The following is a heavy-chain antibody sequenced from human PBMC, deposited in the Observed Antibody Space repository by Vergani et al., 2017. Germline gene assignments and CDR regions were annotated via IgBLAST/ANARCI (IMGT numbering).Heavy chain of an antibody. CDR1: GFTFDDYA. Sequence: EVQLLDSGGGLVQPGGSLRLSCAASGFTFDDYAMHWVRQAPGKGLEWVSLISWDGGSTYYADSVKGRFTISRDNSKNSLYLQMNSLRAEDTALYYCAKDMNCSSTSCYGLYYYGMDVWGQGTTVTVSS. J-gene: IGHJ6*02. CDR2: ISWDGGST. CDR3: AKDMNCSSTSCYGLYYYGMDV. D-gene: IGHD2-2*01. V-gene: IGHV3-43D*04.